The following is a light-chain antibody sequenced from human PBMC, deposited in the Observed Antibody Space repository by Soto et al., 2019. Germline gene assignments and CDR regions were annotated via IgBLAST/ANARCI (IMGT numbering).Light chain of an antibody. V-gene: IGKV3-11*01. Sequence: DIVLTQSPATLSLSPGERATLSCRASQSIGSVLAWYQQKPGQAPRLLIYDASNRATGIPARFSGSGSGTEFTLTISSLEPEDFAVYYCQHRYNWPVTFGGGSKVEIK. J-gene: IGKJ4*01. CDR1: QSIGSV. CDR3: QHRYNWPVT. CDR2: DAS.